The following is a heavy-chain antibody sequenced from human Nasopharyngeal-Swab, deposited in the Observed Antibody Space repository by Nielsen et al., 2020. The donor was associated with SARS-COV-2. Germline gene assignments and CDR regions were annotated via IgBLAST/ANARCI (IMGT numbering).Heavy chain of an antibody. J-gene: IGHJ4*02. CDR3: AREVTIFYFDY. D-gene: IGHD2-21*02. V-gene: IGHV3-21*01. CDR2: ISSSSSYI. CDR1: GFTFSSYS. Sequence: GVLKISCAASGFTFSSYSMNWVRQAPGKGLEWVSSISSSSSYIYYADSVKGRFTISRDNAKNSLYLQMNSLRAEDTAVYYCAREVTIFYFDYWGQGTLVTVSS.